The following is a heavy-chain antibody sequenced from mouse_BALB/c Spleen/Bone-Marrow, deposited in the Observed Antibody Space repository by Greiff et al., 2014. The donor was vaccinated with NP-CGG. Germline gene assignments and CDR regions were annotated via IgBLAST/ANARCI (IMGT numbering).Heavy chain of an antibody. D-gene: IGHD2-10*02. Sequence: VQLQQSGPGLVAPSQSLSITCTVSGFSLSSHGVHWVRQPPGKGLEWLVVIWSDGNTTYNSALKSRLSISKDNSKSQVFLKMNSLQTDDTAMYYCARNPYGNYAMDYWGQGTSVTVSS. CDR3: ARNPYGNYAMDY. V-gene: IGHV2-6*02. CDR2: IWSDGNT. CDR1: GFSLSSHG. J-gene: IGHJ4*01.